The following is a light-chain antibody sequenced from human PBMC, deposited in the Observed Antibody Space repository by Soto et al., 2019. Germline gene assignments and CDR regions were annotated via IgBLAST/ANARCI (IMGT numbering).Light chain of an antibody. CDR2: DAS. CDR1: QSVSSY. V-gene: IGKV3-11*01. Sequence: EIVLTQSPATLSLSPGERTALSCRARQSVSSYLAWYQQKPGQAPRLLIYDASKRAPGIPARFTGSGSGTDFTLTISSLEPEDFAVYFCQQRSNWPSTFGGGTKVEI. CDR3: QQRSNWPST. J-gene: IGKJ4*01.